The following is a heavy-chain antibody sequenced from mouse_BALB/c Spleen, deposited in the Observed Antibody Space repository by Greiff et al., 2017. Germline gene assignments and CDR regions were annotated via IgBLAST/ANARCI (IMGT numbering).Heavy chain of an antibody. CDR3: TRPPYYGYDAMDD. CDR2: IDPETGGT. Sequence: QVQLQQSGAELVRPGASVTLSCKASGYTFTDYEMPWVKQTPVHGLEWIGAIDPETGGTAYNQKFKGKATLTADKSSSTAYMELRSLTSEDSAVYYCTRPPYYGYDAMDDWGQGTSVTVSS. V-gene: IGHV1-15*01. CDR1: GYTFTDYE. J-gene: IGHJ4*01. D-gene: IGHD1-2*01.